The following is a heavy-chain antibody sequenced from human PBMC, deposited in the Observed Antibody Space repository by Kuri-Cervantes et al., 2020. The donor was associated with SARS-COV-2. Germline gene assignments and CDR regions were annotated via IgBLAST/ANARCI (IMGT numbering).Heavy chain of an antibody. D-gene: IGHD4-11*01. J-gene: IGHJ4*02. V-gene: IGHV3-9*01. Sequence: GGSLRLSCAASGFAFDDYAMHWVRQDPGKGLEWVSGISWNSDTVGYADSVKGRFTISRDNAKKSLFLQMNSLRAEDTALYYCAKDLSRGWTRPRTVTTALDYWGQGTPVTVSS. CDR2: ISWNSDTV. CDR3: AKDLSRGWTRPRTVTTALDY. CDR1: GFAFDDYA.